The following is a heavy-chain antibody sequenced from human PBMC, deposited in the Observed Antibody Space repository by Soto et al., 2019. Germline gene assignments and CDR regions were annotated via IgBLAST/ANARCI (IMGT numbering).Heavy chain of an antibody. CDR2: IYYSGIT. J-gene: IGHJ4*02. CDR3: ARTPPLGYFDY. CDR1: GGSISSGDYY. V-gene: IGHV4-30-4*01. Sequence: SETLSLTCTVSGGSISSGDYYWSWIRQPPGKGLEWIGYIYYSGITYYNPSLKNRVTISVDTSKNQFSLKLSSVTAADTAVYYCARTPPLGYFDYWGQGTLVTVSS.